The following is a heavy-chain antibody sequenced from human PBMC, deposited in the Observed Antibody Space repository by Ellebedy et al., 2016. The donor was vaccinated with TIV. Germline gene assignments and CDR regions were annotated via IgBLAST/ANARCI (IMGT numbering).Heavy chain of an antibody. D-gene: IGHD3-10*01. J-gene: IGHJ4*02. V-gene: IGHV3-23*01. CDR1: GFTFSSYA. Sequence: GESLKTSCAASGFTFSSYAMSWVRQAPGKELEWVSGFSASGGSSVYADSVKGRFTISGDNSKNTLYLQMNSLRAEDTAIYYCAKDRSSGSGSYTWGVFDYWGQGTLVTVSS. CDR3: AKDRSSGSGSYTWGVFDY. CDR2: FSASGGSS.